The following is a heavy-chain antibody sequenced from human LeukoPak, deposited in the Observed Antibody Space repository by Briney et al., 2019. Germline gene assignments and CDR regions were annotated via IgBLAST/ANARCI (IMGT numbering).Heavy chain of an antibody. J-gene: IGHJ3*02. CDR3: AREGLACSGSSCYLAAFDN. D-gene: IGHD2-2*01. CDR1: GFTFSSYG. CDR2: IWYDGSNK. V-gene: IGHV3-33*01. Sequence: PGRSLRLSCAASGFTFSSYGMHWVRQAPGKGLEWVAVIWYDGSNKYYADSVKGRFTISRDNSKNTLYLQMNSLRAEDTAVYYCAREGLACSGSSCYLAAFDNWGQGTMVTVSS.